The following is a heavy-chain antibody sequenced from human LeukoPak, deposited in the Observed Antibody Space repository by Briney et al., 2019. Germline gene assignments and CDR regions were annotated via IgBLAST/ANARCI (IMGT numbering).Heavy chain of an antibody. CDR3: ARVLRYYDSSGYYLVGDFDY. Sequence: EPSATLSLTCAVFGGSITSPYWWTWVRQSPGKGLEWIGEVYHTGSTNHNPSLKSRVTMSVDKSNNQFSLKLTSLTAADTAVYYCARVLRYYDSSGYYLVGDFDYWGQGTLVTVSS. V-gene: IGHV4-4*02. CDR1: GGSITSPYW. D-gene: IGHD3-22*01. J-gene: IGHJ4*02. CDR2: VYHTGST.